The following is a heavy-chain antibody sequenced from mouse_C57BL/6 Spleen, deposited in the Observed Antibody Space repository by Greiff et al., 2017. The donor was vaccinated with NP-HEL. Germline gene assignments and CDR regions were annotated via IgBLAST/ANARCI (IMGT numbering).Heavy chain of an antibody. CDR2: IDPSDSYT. D-gene: IGHD1-1*01. J-gene: IGHJ1*03. CDR1: GYTFTSYW. V-gene: IGHV1-69*01. Sequence: QVQLQQPGAELVMPGASVKLSCKASGYTFTSYWMHWVKQRPGQGLEWIGEIDPSDSYTNYNQKFKGKSTLTVDKSSSTAYMQLSSLTPEDSAVYYCARPFITTVVAGGYFDVWGTGTTVTVSS. CDR3: ARPFITTVVAGGYFDV.